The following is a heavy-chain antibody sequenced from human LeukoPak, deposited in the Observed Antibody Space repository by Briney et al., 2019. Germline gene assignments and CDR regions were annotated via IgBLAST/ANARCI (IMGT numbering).Heavy chain of an antibody. V-gene: IGHV3-21*01. Sequence: GGSLRLSCAASGFTFSSYSMNWVRQAPGKGLEWVSSISSSSSYIYYADSVKGRFTISRDNAKNSLYLQMNSLRAEDTAVYYCASPISGYALYYGMDVWGKGTTVTVSS. CDR1: GFTFSSYS. CDR3: ASPISGYALYYGMDV. CDR2: ISSSSSYI. J-gene: IGHJ6*04. D-gene: IGHD5-12*01.